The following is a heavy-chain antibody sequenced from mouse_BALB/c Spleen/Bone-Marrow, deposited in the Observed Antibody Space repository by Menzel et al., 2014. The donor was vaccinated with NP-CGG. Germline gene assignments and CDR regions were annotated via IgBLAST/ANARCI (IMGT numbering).Heavy chain of an antibody. Sequence: QVQLKQPGPGLVAPSQSLSITCTVSGFSLTSYGVHWVRQPPGKGLEWLGVIWAGGSTNYNSALMSRLSISKDNSKSQVFLKMNSLQTDDTAMYYCAREGLLLYRGFAYWGQGTLVTVSA. CDR1: GFSLTSYG. CDR2: IWAGGST. V-gene: IGHV2-9*02. J-gene: IGHJ3*01. D-gene: IGHD2-10*01. CDR3: AREGLLLYRGFAY.